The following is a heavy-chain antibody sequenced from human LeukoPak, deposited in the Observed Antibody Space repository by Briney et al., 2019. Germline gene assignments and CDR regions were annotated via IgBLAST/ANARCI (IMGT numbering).Heavy chain of an antibody. J-gene: IGHJ6*03. CDR3: TRDGIVGATDYYYMDV. Sequence: PVGSLRLSCTASGFTFGDYAMSWVRQAPGKGLEWVGFIRSKAYGGTTEYAASVKGRFTISRDDSKSIAYLQMNSLKTEDTAVYYCTRDGIVGATDYYYMDVWGKGTTVTISS. CDR2: IRSKAYGGTT. V-gene: IGHV3-49*04. D-gene: IGHD1-26*01. CDR1: GFTFGDYA.